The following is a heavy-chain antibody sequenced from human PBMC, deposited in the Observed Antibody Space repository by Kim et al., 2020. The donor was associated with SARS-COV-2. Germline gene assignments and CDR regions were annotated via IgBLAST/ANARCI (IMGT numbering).Heavy chain of an antibody. V-gene: IGHV1-18*01. J-gene: IGHJ4*02. CDR2: ISAYNGNT. D-gene: IGHD4-17*01. CDR1: GYTFTNYG. Sequence: ASVKVSCKASGYTFTNYGISWVRQAPGQGLEWMGWISAYNGNTNYAQKVQGRVTMTTDTSTSTAYMELRSLRSDDTAVYYCARGQGDYVRLGGDYWGQGTLVTVSS. CDR3: ARGQGDYVRLGGDY.